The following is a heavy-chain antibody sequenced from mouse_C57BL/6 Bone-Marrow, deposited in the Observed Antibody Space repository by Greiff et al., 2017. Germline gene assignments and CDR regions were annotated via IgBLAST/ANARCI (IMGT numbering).Heavy chain of an antibody. V-gene: IGHV1-53*01. CDR1: GYTFTSYW. CDR2: INPSNGGT. D-gene: IGHD2-13*01. CDR3: ARSPGLSLTD. Sequence: QVQLQQPGTELVKPGASVKLSCTASGYTFTSYWMHWVKQRPGQGLAWIGNINPSNGGTNYNEKFKSKATLTVDKSSSPAYMQLSSLTSADSAVYYCARSPGLSLTDWGQGTTLTVSS. J-gene: IGHJ2*01.